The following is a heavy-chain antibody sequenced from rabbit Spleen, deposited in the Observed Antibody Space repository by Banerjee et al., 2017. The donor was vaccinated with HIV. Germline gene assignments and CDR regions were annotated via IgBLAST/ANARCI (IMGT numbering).Heavy chain of an antibody. CDR1: GFSFSSNHY. V-gene: IGHV1S40*01. Sequence: QSLEESGGDLVKPGASLTLTCTASGFSFSSNHYMCWVRQAPGKGLEWIACIYAGSSGSTYYASWAKGRFTVSKTSSTTVTLQMTGLTAADTATYICARDLVTVIGWNFNLWGPGTLVTVS. J-gene: IGHJ4*01. CDR3: ARDLVTVIGWNFNL. D-gene: IGHD5-1*01. CDR2: IYAGSSGST.